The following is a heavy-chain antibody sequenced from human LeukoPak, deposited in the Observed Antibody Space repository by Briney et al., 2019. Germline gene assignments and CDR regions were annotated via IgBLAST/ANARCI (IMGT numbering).Heavy chain of an antibody. D-gene: IGHD5-24*01. CDR1: GYTSSTHG. CDR2: ISAYEGNT. J-gene: IGHJ2*01. Sequence: ASVKVSCKSSGYTSSTHGVTWVRQAPGQGLEWMGWISAYEGNTNYAQKFQDRVTMTTHTSTSTAYMELRSLTSDDTAVYYCARTLGGMTVERATGLDLWGRGTLVTVSS. V-gene: IGHV1-18*01. CDR3: ARTLGGMTVERATGLDL.